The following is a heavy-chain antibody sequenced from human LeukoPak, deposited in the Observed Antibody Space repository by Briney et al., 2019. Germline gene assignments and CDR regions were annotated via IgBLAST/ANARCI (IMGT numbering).Heavy chain of an antibody. CDR3: ARLRLRYKRNGDSTSCEVFDI. V-gene: IGHV4-59*08. Sequence: SETLSLTCTVSGVSVSNYYWSWIRQPPGKGLEYIGHVYYSGTTDYNPSLKSRLAISVDDSMNQFSLKLSSVSAADTAVYYCARLRLRYKRNGDSTSCEVFDIWGQGTVVTVSS. J-gene: IGHJ3*02. CDR1: GVSVSNYY. CDR2: VYYSGTT. D-gene: IGHD2-21*01.